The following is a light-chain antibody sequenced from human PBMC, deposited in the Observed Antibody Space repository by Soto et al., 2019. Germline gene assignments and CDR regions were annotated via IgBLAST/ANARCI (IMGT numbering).Light chain of an antibody. V-gene: IGLV2-23*01. CDR2: EGS. J-gene: IGLJ1*01. Sequence: QSFLTQAAAVSGSRGQSITISFSGSISNVGSSGPVSWYQHQPGQVPKLIIYEGSRRHSGVSSRFSGSKTGNTAYLTITGLQAEDEANYYCCSYVGARTYVFGTGTKVTV. CDR1: ISNVGSSGP. CDR3: CSYVGARTYV.